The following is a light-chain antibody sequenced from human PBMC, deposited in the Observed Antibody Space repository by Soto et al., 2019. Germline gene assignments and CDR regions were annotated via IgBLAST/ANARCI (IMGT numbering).Light chain of an antibody. CDR2: GAS. Sequence: EIVLTQSPATLSLSPGERATLSCRASQSVSSYLAWYQQKPGQAPRLLIYGASTRATGIPARFSGSGSGTDFTLTINRVEPEDFAVYFCQQYAGSPRTFGQGTKVDIK. V-gene: IGKV3-20*01. CDR1: QSVSSY. J-gene: IGKJ1*01. CDR3: QQYAGSPRT.